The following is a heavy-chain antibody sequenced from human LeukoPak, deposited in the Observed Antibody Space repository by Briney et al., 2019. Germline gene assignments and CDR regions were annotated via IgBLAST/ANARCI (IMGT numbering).Heavy chain of an antibody. CDR3: ARETSAGWFDP. Sequence: SGGSLRLSCAASGFTFSSYAMHWVRQAPGKGLEWVAVISYDGSNKYYADSVKGRFTISRDNSKNTLYLQMNSLRAEDTAVYYRARETSAGWFDPWGQGTLVTVSS. D-gene: IGHD2-15*01. CDR2: ISYDGSNK. V-gene: IGHV3-30*04. J-gene: IGHJ5*02. CDR1: GFTFSSYA.